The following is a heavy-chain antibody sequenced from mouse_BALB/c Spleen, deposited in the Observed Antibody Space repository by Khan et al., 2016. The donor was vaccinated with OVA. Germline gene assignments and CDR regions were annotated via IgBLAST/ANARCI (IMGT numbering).Heavy chain of an antibody. Sequence: EVKLLESGPGLVKPSQSLSLTCTVPGYSITSGYGWNWIRQFPGNKLEWLGYISYSGSTNPNPSLKSPISITRDTSKNQFFLQLNSVTTEDTATYYCARTARIKYWGQGTTLTVSS. V-gene: IGHV3-2*02. CDR3: ARTARIKY. CDR2: ISYSGST. CDR1: GYSITSGYG. D-gene: IGHD1-2*01. J-gene: IGHJ2*01.